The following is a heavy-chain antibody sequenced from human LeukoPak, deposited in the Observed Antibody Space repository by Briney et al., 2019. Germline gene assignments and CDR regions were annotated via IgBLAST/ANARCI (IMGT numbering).Heavy chain of an antibody. CDR3: ARESLGGFGELLFSNFDY. D-gene: IGHD3-10*01. CDR1: GYTFTGYY. Sequence: ASVKVSCKASGYTFTGYYMHWVQQAPGQGLEWMGWINPNSGGTNYAQKFQGRVTMTRDTSISTAYMELSRLRSDDTAVYYCARESLGGFGELLFSNFDYWGQGTLVTVSS. V-gene: IGHV1-2*02. CDR2: INPNSGGT. J-gene: IGHJ4*02.